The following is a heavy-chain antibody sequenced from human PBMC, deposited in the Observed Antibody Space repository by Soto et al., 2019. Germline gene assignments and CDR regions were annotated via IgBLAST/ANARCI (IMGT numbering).Heavy chain of an antibody. CDR1: GGTFSSYA. CDR2: IIPIFGTA. Sequence: ASVKVSCKASGGTFSSYAISWVRQAPGQGLEWMGGIIPIFGTANYAQKFQGRVAITADESTSTAYMELSSLRSEDTAVYYCARHQGSYYDSSGYQMGGDAFDIWGQGTMVTVS. D-gene: IGHD3-22*01. J-gene: IGHJ3*02. V-gene: IGHV1-69*13. CDR3: ARHQGSYYDSSGYQMGGDAFDI.